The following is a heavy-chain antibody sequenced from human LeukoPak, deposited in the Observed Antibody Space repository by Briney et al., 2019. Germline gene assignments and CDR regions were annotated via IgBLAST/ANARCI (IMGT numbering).Heavy chain of an antibody. D-gene: IGHD2-2*01. J-gene: IGHJ4*02. Sequence: GGSLRHSFAATGFGFSGDYVRWVRQAAGKGLKCISYISSSGSTIYYADSVKGRFTISRDNAKNSLYLQMNSLRAEDTAVYYCARDSRYCSSTSCSLDYWGQGTLVTVSS. CDR3: ARDSRYCSSTSCSLDY. CDR1: GFGFSGDY. CDR2: ISSSGSTI. V-gene: IGHV3-11*04.